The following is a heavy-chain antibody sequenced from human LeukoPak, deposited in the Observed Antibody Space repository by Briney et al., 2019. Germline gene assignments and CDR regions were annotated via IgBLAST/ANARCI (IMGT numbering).Heavy chain of an antibody. CDR3: ARDPLGTTAAFDI. Sequence: SVKVSCKASGGTFSSYAISWVRQAPGQGLEWMGGIIPIFGTADYAQKFQGRVMITADESTSTAYMELSSLRSEDTAVYYCARDPLGTTAAFDIWGQGTMVTVSS. V-gene: IGHV1-69*13. J-gene: IGHJ3*02. CDR1: GGTFSSYA. CDR2: IIPIFGTA. D-gene: IGHD1-1*01.